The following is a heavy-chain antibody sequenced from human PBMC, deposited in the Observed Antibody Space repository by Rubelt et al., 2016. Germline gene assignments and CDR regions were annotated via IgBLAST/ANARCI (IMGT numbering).Heavy chain of an antibody. J-gene: IGHJ4*02. Sequence: QVQLVQSGAEVKKPGASVKVSCKVSGYTLTELSMHWVRQAPGKGLEWMGGFDPEDGETIYAPKFQGRVTMTEDTSTDTAYMELSSLRSEETAVYYCATGIVVVPAHVPSRDYWGQGTLVTVSS. CDR3: ATGIVVVPAHVPSRDY. D-gene: IGHD2-2*01. CDR2: FDPEDGET. V-gene: IGHV1-24*01. CDR1: GYTLTELS.